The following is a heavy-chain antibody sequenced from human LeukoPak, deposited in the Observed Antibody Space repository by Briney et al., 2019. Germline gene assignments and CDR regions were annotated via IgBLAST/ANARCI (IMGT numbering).Heavy chain of an antibody. V-gene: IGHV3-30*02. CDR3: AREPLDY. Sequence: PGGSLRLSCEASGLAFKSYAMAWVRQAPGKGLEWVAFIRYDGSNKYYADSVKGRFTISRDNSKNTLYLQMNSLRAEDTAVYYCAREPLDYWGQGTLVTVSS. CDR2: IRYDGSNK. CDR1: GLAFKSYA. J-gene: IGHJ4*02.